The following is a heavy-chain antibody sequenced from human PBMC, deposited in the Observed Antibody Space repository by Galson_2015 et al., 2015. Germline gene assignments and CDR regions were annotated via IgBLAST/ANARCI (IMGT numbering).Heavy chain of an antibody. CDR1: GASISTFY. D-gene: IGHD4-17*01. Sequence: ETLSLTCTVSGASISTFYWSWIRQPPGKGLEWIGYIYYNGNTDYNPSLKSRVTFSLDSSKSQFSLKLSSVTAADTAVYYCARLSWTTVNKRVDYCFDYWGQGTLVTVSS. CDR2: IYYNGNT. CDR3: ARLSWTTVNKRVDYCFDY. V-gene: IGHV4-59*01. J-gene: IGHJ4*02.